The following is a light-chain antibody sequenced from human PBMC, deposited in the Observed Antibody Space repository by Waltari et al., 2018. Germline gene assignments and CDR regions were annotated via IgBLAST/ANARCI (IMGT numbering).Light chain of an antibody. J-gene: IGKJ1*01. Sequence: IVLTQSPGPLSLAQGESATLSCRSSQSVSRPLAWYQQKPGQAPSLLIYAASTRATGIPDRFSGSGSGTDFSLTISRLEPEDFAVYYCQHYVRLPATFGQGTKVEIK. CDR2: AAS. CDR1: QSVSRP. V-gene: IGKV3-20*01. CDR3: QHYVRLPAT.